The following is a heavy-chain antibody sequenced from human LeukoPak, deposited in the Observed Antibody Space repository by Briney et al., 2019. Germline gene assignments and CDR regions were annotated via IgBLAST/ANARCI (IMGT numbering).Heavy chain of an antibody. CDR2: ISGSGGST. CDR3: AKPERLRYFDWLLSYFDY. Sequence: GGPLRLSCAASGFTFSSYAMSWVRQAPGKGLEWVSAISGSGGSTYYADSVKGRFTISRDNSKNTLYLQMNSLRAEDTAVYYWAKPERLRYFDWLLSYFDYWGQGTLVTVSS. V-gene: IGHV3-23*01. CDR1: GFTFSSYA. D-gene: IGHD3-9*01. J-gene: IGHJ4*02.